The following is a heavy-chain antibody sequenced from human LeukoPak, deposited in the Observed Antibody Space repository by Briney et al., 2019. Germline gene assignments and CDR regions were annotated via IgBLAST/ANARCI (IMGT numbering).Heavy chain of an antibody. V-gene: IGHV3-30-3*01. CDR1: GFTFSSYA. CDR3: AKDHNYSSGRASYGMDV. D-gene: IGHD6-19*01. J-gene: IGHJ6*02. CDR2: ISYDGSNK. Sequence: PGRSLRLSCAASGFTFSSYAMHWVRQAPGKGLEWVAVISYDGSNKYYADSVKGRFTISRDNAKNTLYLQMNSLRAEDTAVYYCAKDHNYSSGRASYGMDVWGQGTTVTVSS.